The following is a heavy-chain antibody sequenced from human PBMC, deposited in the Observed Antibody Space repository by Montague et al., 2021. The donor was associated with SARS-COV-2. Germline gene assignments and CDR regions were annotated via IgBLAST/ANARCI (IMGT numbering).Heavy chain of an antibody. D-gene: IGHD3-9*01. CDR2: IYYSGST. V-gene: IGHV4-31*03. J-gene: IGHJ5*02. CDR1: GGSISSGGYY. CDR3: AREVGYLYWLLSNPLDL. Sequence: TLSLTCTVSGGSISSGGYYWSWIRQHPGKGLEWIGYIYYSGSTYYNPSLKSRVTISVDTSKNQFSLKLSSVTAADTAVYYCAREVGYLYWLLSNPLDLWGQGTPVTVSS.